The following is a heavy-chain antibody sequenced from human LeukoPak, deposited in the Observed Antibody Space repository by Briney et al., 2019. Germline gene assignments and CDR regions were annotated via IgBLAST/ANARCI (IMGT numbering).Heavy chain of an antibody. J-gene: IGHJ4*02. Sequence: SETLSLTCTVSGGSISSYYWSWIRQPAGKGLEWIGRIYTSGSTNYNASLKSRVSMSVDTSKNQFSLKLSSVTAADTAVYYCARDKTFEVVNFFDYWGQGTLATVSS. CDR2: IYTSGST. V-gene: IGHV4-4*07. D-gene: IGHD3-3*01. CDR1: GGSISSYY. CDR3: ARDKTFEVVNFFDY.